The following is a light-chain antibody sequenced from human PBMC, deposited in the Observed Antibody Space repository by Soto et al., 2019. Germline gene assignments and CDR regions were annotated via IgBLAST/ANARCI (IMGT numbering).Light chain of an antibody. CDR1: QSVSSSN. CDR2: GAS. J-gene: IGKJ2*01. Sequence: VLTQSPGTLSLSPGGRATLSCRASQSVSSSNLAWYQKKPGQAHRVLIYGASTRATGIPDRFSGSGSGTDFTLTISRVEPEDFAVYYCQQYDSSPYTFGQGTNLEIK. CDR3: QQYDSSPYT. V-gene: IGKV3-20*01.